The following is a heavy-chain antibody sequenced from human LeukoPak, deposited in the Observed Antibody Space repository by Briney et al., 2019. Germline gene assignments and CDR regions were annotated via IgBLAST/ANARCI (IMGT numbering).Heavy chain of an antibody. CDR1: GFTFSSYA. CDR3: VGDDILTGYYSGDY. D-gene: IGHD3-9*01. J-gene: IGHJ4*02. V-gene: IGHV3-23*01. CDR2: ISGSGGST. Sequence: GSLRLSCAASGFTFSSYAMSWVRQAPGKGLEWVSAISGSGGSTYYADSVKGRFTISRDNSKNTLYLQMNSLRAEDTAVYYCVGDDILTGYYSGDYWGRGTLVTVSS.